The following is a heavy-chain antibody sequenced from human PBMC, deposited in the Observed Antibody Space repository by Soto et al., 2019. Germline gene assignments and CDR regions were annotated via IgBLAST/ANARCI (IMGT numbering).Heavy chain of an antibody. Sequence: PGGSLRLSCTTSGFTLSSYAMSWVRQAPGKGLEWVSASVGSGGSTYYADSVKGRFTISRDNSKNTLYLQMDSLRAEDTAVYYCAKDSLYFYDISGYYDYWGEGTLLTASS. CDR3: AKDSLYFYDISGYYDY. CDR1: GFTLSSYA. J-gene: IGHJ4*02. V-gene: IGHV3-23*01. CDR2: SVGSGGST. D-gene: IGHD3-22*01.